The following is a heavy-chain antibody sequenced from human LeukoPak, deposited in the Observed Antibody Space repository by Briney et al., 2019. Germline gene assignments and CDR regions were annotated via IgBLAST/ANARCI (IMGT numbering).Heavy chain of an antibody. V-gene: IGHV1-18*01. Sequence: ASVKVSCKASGYTFTQFGISWVRQDPGQGPEGLEWIRAYNANTDYTQNLQGRVTMTTDTSTSTAYMELRSLRSDDTAVYYCARSGRTVTTHFDYWGQGTLVTVSS. D-gene: IGHD4-17*01. CDR1: GYTFTQFG. CDR3: ARSGRTVTTHFDY. CDR2: IRAYNANT. J-gene: IGHJ4*02.